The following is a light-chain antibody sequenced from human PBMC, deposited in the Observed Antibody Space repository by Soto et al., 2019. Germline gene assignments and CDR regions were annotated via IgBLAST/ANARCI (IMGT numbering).Light chain of an antibody. Sequence: EIVLTQSPGTLSLSPGERATLSSRASQSVSTNYLAWYQQRPGQSPRLLIYGATRRATGIPDRFSGSGSWTDFILTVSRLEPEDFALYFCQQYGSSPYTFAQGTKLDIK. CDR2: GAT. CDR1: QSVSTNY. J-gene: IGKJ2*01. V-gene: IGKV3-20*01. CDR3: QQYGSSPYT.